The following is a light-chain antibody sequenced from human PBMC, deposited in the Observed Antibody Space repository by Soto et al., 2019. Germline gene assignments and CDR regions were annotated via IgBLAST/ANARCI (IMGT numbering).Light chain of an antibody. V-gene: IGLV2-11*01. CDR3: CSYAGSYTFV. CDR2: DVS. Sequence: QSVLTQPRSVSGSPGQSVTSAGTGTSSDVGVYNYVSWYQQYPGKAPKIMIYDVSKRPSGVPDRFSGSKSDNTASLTISGLQAEDEADYYCCSYAGSYTFVFGIGTKVTLL. CDR1: SSDVGVYNY. J-gene: IGLJ1*01.